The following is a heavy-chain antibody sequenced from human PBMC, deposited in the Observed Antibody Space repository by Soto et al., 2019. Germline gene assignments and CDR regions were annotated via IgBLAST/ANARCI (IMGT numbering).Heavy chain of an antibody. Sequence: EVQLVESGGGLVKPGGSLRLSCLASGFTFSNVWMTWVRQAPGKGLEWVGRIKSKADGGTTEDAAPVKGRFTISREDSKKTLHLQMNSLKTEDTAVYYCTTGGGTTSSAVDVWGQGTMVTVSS. CDR3: TTGGGTTSSAVDV. CDR1: GFTFSNVW. V-gene: IGHV3-15*01. J-gene: IGHJ6*02. D-gene: IGHD3-16*01. CDR2: IKSKADGGTT.